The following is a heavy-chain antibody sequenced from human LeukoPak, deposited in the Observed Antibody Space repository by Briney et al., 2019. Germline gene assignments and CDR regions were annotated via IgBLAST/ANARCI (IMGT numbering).Heavy chain of an antibody. CDR1: GYSISSGYY. D-gene: IGHD3-16*02. CDR2: IYHSGST. CDR3: ARDDDYVWGSYRPYFDY. Sequence: SETLSLTCTVSGYSISSGYYWGWIRQPPGKGLEWIGSIYHSGSTYYNPSLKSRVTISVDTSKNQFSLKLSSVTAADTAVYYCARDDDYVWGSYRPYFDYWGQGTLVTVSS. V-gene: IGHV4-38-2*02. J-gene: IGHJ4*02.